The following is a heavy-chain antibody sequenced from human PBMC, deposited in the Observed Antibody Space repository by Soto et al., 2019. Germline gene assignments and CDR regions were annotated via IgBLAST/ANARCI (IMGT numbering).Heavy chain of an antibody. Sequence: SETLSLTCTVSGGSISSYYWSWIRQPPGKGLEWIGYIYYSGSTNYNPSLKSRVTISVDTAKNQFSLKLSSVTAADTAVYYCARADHHDAFDIWGQGTRVTVSS. CDR3: ARADHHDAFDI. V-gene: IGHV4-59*01. J-gene: IGHJ3*02. CDR2: IYYSGST. CDR1: GGSISSYY.